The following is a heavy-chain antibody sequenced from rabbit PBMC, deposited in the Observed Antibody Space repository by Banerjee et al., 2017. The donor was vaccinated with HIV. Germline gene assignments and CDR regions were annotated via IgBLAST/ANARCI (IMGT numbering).Heavy chain of an antibody. V-gene: IGHV1S45*01. J-gene: IGHJ4*01. D-gene: IGHD6-1*01. Sequence: QQQLEESGGGLVQPGGSLTLSCKASGFSFSSNCWICWVRQAPGKGLVWIACIYTGDGSTDYASWVKGRFTISKTSSTTVTLQMTSLTAADTATYFCARDTDYGNVDLWGPGTLVTVS. CDR1: GFSFSSNCW. CDR2: IYTGDGST. CDR3: ARDTDYGNVDL.